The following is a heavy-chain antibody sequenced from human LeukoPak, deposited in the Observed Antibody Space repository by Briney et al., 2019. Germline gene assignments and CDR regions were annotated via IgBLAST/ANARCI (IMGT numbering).Heavy chain of an antibody. V-gene: IGHV1-2*02. D-gene: IGHD1-26*01. CDR3: VRDSGSYCLDY. J-gene: IGHJ4*02. CDR1: GYTFTVNY. CDR2: INPNSGGT. Sequence: ASVTVSFKASGYTFTVNYMHWVRQAPGQGLGWMGWINPNSGGTNYAQKFQGRVTMTRDTSISTAYMELNRLRSDDTAVYYCVRDSGSYCLDYWGQGTLVTDSS.